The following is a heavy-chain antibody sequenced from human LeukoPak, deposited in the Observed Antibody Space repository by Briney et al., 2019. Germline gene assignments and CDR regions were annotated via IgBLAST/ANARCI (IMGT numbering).Heavy chain of an antibody. CDR1: GFTFSTYT. V-gene: IGHV3-23*01. J-gene: IGHJ4*02. CDR3: ARGGGYDRAPYFDY. CDR2: ISSNGGAT. D-gene: IGHD5-12*01. Sequence: GGSLRLSCAASGFTFSTYTMTWVRQAPGKGLEWVSSISSNGGATYYADSVKGRFTISRDNSKNTFYVQMNNLRTEDTAVYFCARGGGYDRAPYFDYWGQGSLVTVS.